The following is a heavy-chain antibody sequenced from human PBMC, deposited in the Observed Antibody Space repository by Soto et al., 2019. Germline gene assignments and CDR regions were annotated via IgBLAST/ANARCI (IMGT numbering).Heavy chain of an antibody. Sequence: PGGVLRLSCSASGFTFSSYAMHWVRQAPGKGLEYVSAISSNGGSTYYADSVKGRFTISRDNSKNTLYLQMSSLRAEDTAVYYCVRFGEVDIVATILMDVWGQGTTVTVSS. J-gene: IGHJ6*02. CDR3: VRFGEVDIVATILMDV. D-gene: IGHD5-12*01. CDR1: GFTFSSYA. CDR2: ISSNGGST. V-gene: IGHV3-64D*06.